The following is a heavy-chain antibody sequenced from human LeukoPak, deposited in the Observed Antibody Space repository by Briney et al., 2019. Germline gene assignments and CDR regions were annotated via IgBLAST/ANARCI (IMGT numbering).Heavy chain of an antibody. CDR1: GYTFTSYD. CDR2: MNPNSGNT. V-gene: IGHV1-8*03. CDR3: ARAAGATRGGTYYFDY. D-gene: IGHD1-26*01. Sequence: PPASVKVSCKASGYTFTSYDINWVRQATGQGLEWMGWMNPNSGNTGYAQKFQGRVTITRNTSISTAYMELSSLRSEDTAVYYCARAAGATRGGTYYFDYWGQGTLVTVSS. J-gene: IGHJ4*02.